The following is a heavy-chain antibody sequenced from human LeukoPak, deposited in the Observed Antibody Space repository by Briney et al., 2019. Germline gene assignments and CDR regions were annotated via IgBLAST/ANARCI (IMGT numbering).Heavy chain of an antibody. Sequence: SETLSLTCTVSGGSISTSNYYWGWIRQPPGKGLEWIGSIYHSGSTYYNPSLKSRVTISVDTSKNQFSLKLSSVTAADTAVYYCARDLMITFGGVLVSPFDYWGQGTLVTVSS. V-gene: IGHV4-39*07. J-gene: IGHJ4*02. D-gene: IGHD3-16*02. CDR3: ARDLMITFGGVLVSPFDY. CDR1: GGSISTSNYY. CDR2: IYHSGST.